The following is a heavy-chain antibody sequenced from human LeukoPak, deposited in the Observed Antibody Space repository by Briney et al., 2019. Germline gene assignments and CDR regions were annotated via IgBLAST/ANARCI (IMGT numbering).Heavy chain of an antibody. CDR1: GGSISSSSYY. D-gene: IGHD3-10*01. CDR3: ARMRITMVRGALDAFDI. J-gene: IGHJ3*02. Sequence: SETLSLTCTVSGGSISSSSYYWGWIRQPPGKGLEWIGSIYYSGSTYYNPSLKSRVTISVDTSKNQFSLKLSSVTAADTAVYYCARMRITMVRGALDAFDIWGQGTMVTVSS. CDR2: IYYSGST. V-gene: IGHV4-39*01.